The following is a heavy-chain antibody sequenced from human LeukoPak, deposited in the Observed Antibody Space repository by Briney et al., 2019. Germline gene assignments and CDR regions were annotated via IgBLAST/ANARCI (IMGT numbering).Heavy chain of an antibody. V-gene: IGHV1-3*01. CDR2: INAANGNT. D-gene: IGHD3-16*01. Sequence: ASVKVSCKASGYTFTNYAIHWVRQAPGQRLEWMGWINAANGNTKYSQKFQGRVTITGDTSASTAYMELNTLRSEDAAIYYCARGVWPFDYWGQGALVTVSS. J-gene: IGHJ4*02. CDR3: ARGVWPFDY. CDR1: GYTFTNYA.